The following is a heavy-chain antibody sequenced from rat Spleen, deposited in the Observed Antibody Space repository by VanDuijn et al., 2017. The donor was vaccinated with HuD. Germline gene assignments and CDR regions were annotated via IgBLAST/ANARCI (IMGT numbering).Heavy chain of an antibody. CDR1: GFPSRNYY. CDR2: ISTGGGST. D-gene: IGHD1-4*01. J-gene: IGHJ2*01. V-gene: IGHV5-27*01. CDR3: TTGGLPYYFDY. Sequence: EVQLVESGGGLVQPGRSLKLSCAASGFPSRNYYMAWVRQAPTKGLEWVAYISTGGGSTYYRDSVKGRFTISRDNAESTLYLQMDSLRSEDTATYYCTTGGLPYYFDYWGQGVMVTVSS.